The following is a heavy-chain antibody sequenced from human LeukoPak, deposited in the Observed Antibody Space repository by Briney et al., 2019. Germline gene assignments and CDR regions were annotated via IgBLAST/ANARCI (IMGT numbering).Heavy chain of an antibody. D-gene: IGHD2-2*01. Sequence: SETLSLTCTVSGYSISSGYYWGWIRPPPGKGLEWIGSIYHSGSTYYNPSLKSRVTISVDTSKNQFSLKLSSVTAADTAVYYCARVEPIVVVPAAMGWFDPWGQGTLVTVSS. CDR3: ARVEPIVVVPAAMGWFDP. J-gene: IGHJ5*02. CDR2: IYHSGST. CDR1: GYSISSGYY. V-gene: IGHV4-38-2*02.